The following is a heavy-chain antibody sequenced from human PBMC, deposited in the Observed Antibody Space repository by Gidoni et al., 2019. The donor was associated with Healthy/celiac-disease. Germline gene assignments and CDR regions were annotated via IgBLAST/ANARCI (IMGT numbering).Heavy chain of an antibody. J-gene: IGHJ3*02. V-gene: IGHV5-51*03. CDR3: ARLGVVGARGDACDI. Sequence: EVQLVQSVEEVKTPGESLKISCKGSGYSFTIYWIVWVRQMPGKGLEWMGIIYPGDSDTRYSPSFQGQVTISADKSISTAYLQWSSLKASDTAMYYCARLGVVGARGDACDIWGQGTMVTVSS. D-gene: IGHD1-26*01. CDR1: GYSFTIYW. CDR2: IYPGDSDT.